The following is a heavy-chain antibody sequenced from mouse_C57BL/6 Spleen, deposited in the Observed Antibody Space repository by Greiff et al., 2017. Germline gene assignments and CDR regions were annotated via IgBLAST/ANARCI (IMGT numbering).Heavy chain of an antibody. CDR2: IYPSDSET. D-gene: IGHD1-1*01. J-gene: IGHJ2*01. CDR1: GYTFTSYW. V-gene: IGHV1-52*01. Sequence: QVQLQQPGAELVRPGSSVKLSCKASGYTFTSYWLHWVKQRPIQGLEWIGNIYPSDSETHYNQKFKDKATLTVDKSSSTAYMQLSSLTSEDSAVYYCACTGVASLGFDYWGQGTTLTVPS. CDR3: ACTGVASLGFDY.